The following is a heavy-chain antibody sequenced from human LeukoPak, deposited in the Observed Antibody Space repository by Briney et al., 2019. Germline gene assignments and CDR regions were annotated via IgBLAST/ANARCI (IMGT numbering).Heavy chain of an antibody. J-gene: IGHJ4*02. CDR1: GYTFTSYG. CDR2: ISPYNGNT. V-gene: IGHV1-18*01. CDR3: ARGGSGWNSDY. D-gene: IGHD6-19*01. Sequence: ASVKVSCKASGYTFTSYGITWVRQAPGQGLEWMGWISPYNGNTNCAQKFQGRVTMTTDTSATTASMEVRSLRSDDTAVYYCARGGSGWNSDYWGQGTLVTVSS.